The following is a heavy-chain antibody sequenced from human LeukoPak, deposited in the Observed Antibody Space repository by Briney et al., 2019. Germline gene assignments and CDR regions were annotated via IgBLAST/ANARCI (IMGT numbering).Heavy chain of an antibody. J-gene: IGHJ4*02. CDR1: GGSISSSSYY. Sequence: SETLSLTCTVSGGSISSSSYYWGWIRQPPGKGLEWIGSIHYSGSTYYNPSLKSRVTISVDTSKNQFSLKLSSVTAADTAVYYCARGGPGFGELVEGVVDYWGQGTLVTVSS. CDR2: IHYSGST. V-gene: IGHV4-39*01. CDR3: ARGGPGFGELVEGVVDY. D-gene: IGHD3-10*01.